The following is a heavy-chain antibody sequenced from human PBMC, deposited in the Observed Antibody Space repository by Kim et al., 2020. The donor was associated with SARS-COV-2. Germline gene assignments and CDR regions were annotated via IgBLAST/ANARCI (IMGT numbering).Heavy chain of an antibody. V-gene: IGHV4-34*01. Sequence: SLKSRVTISVDTSKNQFSLKLSSVTAADTAVYYCARASYDFWSGYYHLDYWGQGTLVTVSS. D-gene: IGHD3-3*01. CDR3: ARASYDFWSGYYHLDY. J-gene: IGHJ4*02.